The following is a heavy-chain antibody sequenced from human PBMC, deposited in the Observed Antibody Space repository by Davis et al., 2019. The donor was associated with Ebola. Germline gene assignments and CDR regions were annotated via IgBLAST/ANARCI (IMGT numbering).Heavy chain of an antibody. CDR3: ARDLGSSWYGP. D-gene: IGHD6-13*01. J-gene: IGHJ5*02. Sequence: ASAKVSCKASGYTFTSYGICWVRQSPGQGLEWMGWISTYNGNTNYAQKLQGRVTMTTDTSTSTAYMELRSLRSDDTAVYYCARDLGSSWYGPWGQGTLVTVSS. V-gene: IGHV1-18*01. CDR1: GYTFTSYG. CDR2: ISTYNGNT.